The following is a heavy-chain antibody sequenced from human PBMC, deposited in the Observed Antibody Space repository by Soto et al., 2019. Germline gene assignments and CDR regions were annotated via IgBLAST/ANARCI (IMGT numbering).Heavy chain of an antibody. CDR3: AREKSSDNKTTYNWFEP. J-gene: IGHJ5*02. V-gene: IGHV4-34*01. CDR2: INHSGST. CDR1: GGSFSGYY. D-gene: IGHD3-10*01. Sequence: PSETLSLTCAVYGGSFSGYYWSWIRQPPGKGLEWIGEINHSGSTNYNPSLKSRVTISVDTSKNQFSLKLSSVTAADTAVYYCAREKSSDNKTTYNWFEPWGQGTLVTVS.